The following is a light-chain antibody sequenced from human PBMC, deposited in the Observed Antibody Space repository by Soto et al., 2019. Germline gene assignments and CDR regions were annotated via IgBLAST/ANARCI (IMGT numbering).Light chain of an antibody. J-gene: IGKJ1*01. CDR2: DAS. V-gene: IGKV1-5*01. CDR3: QQYSTYSGT. Sequence: DIQMTPSPSTLSAFVGDRVTITCRASQTITTWLAWYQQKPGKAPELLIYDASRLQSGVPPRFSGSGFGTEFSLTISGLQPDDSATYYCQQYSTYSGTFGQGTKVDIK. CDR1: QTITTW.